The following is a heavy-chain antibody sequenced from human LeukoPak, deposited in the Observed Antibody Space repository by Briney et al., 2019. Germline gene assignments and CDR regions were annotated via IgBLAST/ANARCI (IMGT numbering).Heavy chain of an antibody. CDR1: GYRFSSYW. CDR3: ARHGLGAADYYYYMDV. CDR2: IYPGDSDT. Sequence: GESLKISCKGSGYRFSSYWIGWVRQMPGKGLEWMGMIYPGDSDTIYSPSFQGQVTISADKSITTAYLQWSSLKASDTAMYYCARHGLGAADYYYYMDVWATGTTVTVSS. V-gene: IGHV5-51*01. D-gene: IGHD3-16*01. J-gene: IGHJ6*03.